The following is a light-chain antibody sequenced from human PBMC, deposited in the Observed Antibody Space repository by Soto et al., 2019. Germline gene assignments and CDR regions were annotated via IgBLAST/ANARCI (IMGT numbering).Light chain of an antibody. CDR2: EVN. CDR3: SSYAGSNNLV. CDR1: SSDVGGYNY. V-gene: IGLV2-8*01. Sequence: QSVLTQPPSASGSPGQSVTISCTGTSSDVGGYNYVSWYQQHPDKAPKIMIYEVNKRPSGVPDRFSGSKSGNTASLTVSGLQVEDEADYYCSSYAGSNNLVFGGGTKLTVL. J-gene: IGLJ3*02.